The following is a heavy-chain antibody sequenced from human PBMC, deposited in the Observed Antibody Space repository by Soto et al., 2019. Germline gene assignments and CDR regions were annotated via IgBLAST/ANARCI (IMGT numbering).Heavy chain of an antibody. CDR2: IYYSGST. J-gene: IGHJ6*02. V-gene: IGHV4-61*01. Sequence: SETLSLTCTVSGGSVSSGSYYWSWIRQPPGKGLECIGYIYYSGSTNYNPSLKSRVTISVDTSKNQFSLKLSSVTAADTAVYYCARAITIFGVARSNYYYYGMDVWGQGTTVTVSS. CDR3: ARAITIFGVARSNYYYYGMDV. D-gene: IGHD3-3*01. CDR1: GGSVSSGSYY.